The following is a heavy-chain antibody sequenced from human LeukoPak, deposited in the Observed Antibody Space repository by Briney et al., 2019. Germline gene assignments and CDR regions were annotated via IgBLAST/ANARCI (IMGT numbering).Heavy chain of an antibody. Sequence: SETLSLTCTASGGSISSSSYYWGWIRQPPGKGLEWIGSIYYSGSTYYNPSLKSRVTISVDTSKNQFSLKLSSVPAADTAVYYCATTPGTEDYYDSSGPRDAFDIWGQGTMVTVSS. J-gene: IGHJ3*02. CDR1: GGSISSSSYY. CDR3: ATTPGTEDYYDSSGPRDAFDI. D-gene: IGHD3-22*01. V-gene: IGHV4-39*01. CDR2: IYYSGST.